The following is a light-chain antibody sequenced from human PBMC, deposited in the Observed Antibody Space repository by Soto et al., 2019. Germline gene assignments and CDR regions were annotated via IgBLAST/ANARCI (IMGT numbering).Light chain of an antibody. CDR2: STN. CDR1: TGAVTSDYY. J-gene: IGLJ2*01. V-gene: IGLV7-43*01. Sequence: QAVVTQEPSLTVSPGGTVTLTCASSTGAVTSDYYPNWIQQKPGQAPRTLVYSTNNKHSWTPARFSGSLLGGKAALTLSGXXXXXXXXXYCLLYCGDAQLWVFGGGTKLTVL. CDR3: LLYCGDAQLWV.